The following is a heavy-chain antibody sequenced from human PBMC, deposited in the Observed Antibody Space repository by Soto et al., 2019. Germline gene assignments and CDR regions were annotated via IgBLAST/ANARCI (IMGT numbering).Heavy chain of an antibody. Sequence: GASVKVSCKASGYILTTYYMHWVRQAPGQGLEWMGMINPSGGTTSYAQKFQGRVTMTRDTSTSTVYMELSSLRSEDTAVYYCTRETAQVGPTATWGQGTLVTVSS. CDR1: GYILTTYY. V-gene: IGHV1-46*03. D-gene: IGHD2-2*01. J-gene: IGHJ4*02. CDR2: INPSGGTT. CDR3: TRETAQVGPTAT.